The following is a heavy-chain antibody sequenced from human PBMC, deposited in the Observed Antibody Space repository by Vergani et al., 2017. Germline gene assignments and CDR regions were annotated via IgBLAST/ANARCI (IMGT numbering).Heavy chain of an antibody. CDR3: ARRTKVAGTYYYYMDV. J-gene: IGHJ6*03. Sequence: QVQLQESGPGLVKPSETLSLTCTVSGSSISSYYWSWIRQPPGKGLEWIGYIYYSGSTNYNPSLKSRVTISVDTSKNQFSLKLSSVTAADTTVYYCARRTKVAGTYYYYMDVWSKGSTVTVSS. D-gene: IGHD6-19*01. CDR1: GSSISSYY. V-gene: IGHV4-59*01. CDR2: IYYSGST.